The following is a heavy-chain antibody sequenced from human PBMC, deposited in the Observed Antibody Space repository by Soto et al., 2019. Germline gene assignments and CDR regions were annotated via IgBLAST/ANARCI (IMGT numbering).Heavy chain of an antibody. CDR1: GGFVTSGSYY. CDR3: ARVERGTATTVVDAFDI. V-gene: IGHV4-34*01. Sequence: QVQLQQWGAGLLKPSETLSLTCAVYGGFVTSGSYYWSWIRQPPGKGLEWMGEMSHSGGTHFNPSPKGRVTISVDTSKNQFSLKMSSVTAADPALYYCARVERGTATTVVDAFDIWGPGTMVTVSS. D-gene: IGHD1-1*01. CDR2: MSHSGGT. J-gene: IGHJ3*02.